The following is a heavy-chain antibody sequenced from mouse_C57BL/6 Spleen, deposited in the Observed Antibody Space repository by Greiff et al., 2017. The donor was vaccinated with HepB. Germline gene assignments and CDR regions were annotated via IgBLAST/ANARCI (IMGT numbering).Heavy chain of an antibody. CDR2: IYPGDGDT. V-gene: IGHV1-82*01. CDR1: GYAFSSSW. D-gene: IGHD4-1*01. J-gene: IGHJ2*01. Sequence: QVQLQHSGPELVKPGASVKISCKASGYAFSSSWMNWVKQRPGKGLEWIGRIYPGDGDTNYNGKFKGKATLTADKSSSTAYMQLSSLTSEDSAVYFCAVNCVFDYWGQGTTLTVSS. CDR3: AVNCVFDY.